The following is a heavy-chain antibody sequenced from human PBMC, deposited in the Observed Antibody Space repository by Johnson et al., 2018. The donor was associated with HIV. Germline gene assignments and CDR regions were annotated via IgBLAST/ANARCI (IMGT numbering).Heavy chain of an antibody. V-gene: IGHV3-52*01. CDR3: ARDGAWELEDAFCC. CDR2: IKCDGSEK. CDR1: GFTFSSSW. Sequence: VQLVESGGGLVQPGGSLRLSCAASGFTFSSSWMHWVCQAPEKGLEWVADIKCDGSEKYYVDAVKGRLTISRDNAKNSLYLQVNSLRAEDTAVYYCARDGAWELEDAFCCWGQGTMVTVSS. D-gene: IGHD1-26*01. J-gene: IGHJ3*01.